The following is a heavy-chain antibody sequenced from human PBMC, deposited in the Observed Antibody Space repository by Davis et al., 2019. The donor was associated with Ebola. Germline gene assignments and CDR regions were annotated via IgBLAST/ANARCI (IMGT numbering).Heavy chain of an antibody. CDR3: TVGGQDGGFDY. Sequence: ASVKVSCKASGYTFTNYYMHWVRQAPGQGLEWMGMINPNDGRTIYAQKFQGRLTMTEDTSTETAYMELSRLGSDDTAVYYCTVGGQDGGFDYWGQGALVPVSS. CDR2: INPNDGRT. V-gene: IGHV1-46*01. D-gene: IGHD1-26*01. CDR1: GYTFTNYY. J-gene: IGHJ4*02.